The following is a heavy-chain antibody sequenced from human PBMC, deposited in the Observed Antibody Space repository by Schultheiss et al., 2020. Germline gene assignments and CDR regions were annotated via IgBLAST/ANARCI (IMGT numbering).Heavy chain of an antibody. Sequence: GGSLRLSCAASGFSFSSYSMHWVRQAPGKGLEWVALIWFDGRNKYYADSVKGRFTISRDNSKNTLYLQMNSLRVDDTAVYYCTRDQDGYNTNWFDPWGQGTLVTVSS. J-gene: IGHJ5*02. CDR2: IWFDGRNK. D-gene: IGHD5-24*01. CDR3: TRDQDGYNTNWFDP. CDR1: GFSFSSYS. V-gene: IGHV3-33*01.